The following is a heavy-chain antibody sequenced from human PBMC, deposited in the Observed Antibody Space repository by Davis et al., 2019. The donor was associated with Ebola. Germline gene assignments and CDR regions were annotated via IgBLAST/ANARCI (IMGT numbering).Heavy chain of an antibody. Sequence: GESLKISCAASGFTFSSYWMHWVRQAPGKGLEWVSCISSNSDYVDYADSVKGRFTISRDNAKNLLFLEMNSLRAEDTAVYYCASMIRGVGWFDPWGQGTRVTVSS. J-gene: IGHJ5*02. D-gene: IGHD3-10*01. CDR2: ISSNSDYV. V-gene: IGHV3-21*01. CDR3: ASMIRGVGWFDP. CDR1: GFTFSSYW.